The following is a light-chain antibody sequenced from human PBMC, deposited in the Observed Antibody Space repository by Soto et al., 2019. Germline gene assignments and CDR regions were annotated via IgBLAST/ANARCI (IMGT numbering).Light chain of an antibody. CDR1: QSISSW. CDR3: QQYNNYQWT. V-gene: IGKV1-5*03. Sequence: DIQMTQSPSTLSASVGDRVTITCRASQSISSWLAWYQQKPGKAPKLLIYKASSLESGVPSRFSGSGSGTEFTLTISSLQPDDFATYYCQQYNNYQWTFGQGTKVEI. CDR2: KAS. J-gene: IGKJ1*01.